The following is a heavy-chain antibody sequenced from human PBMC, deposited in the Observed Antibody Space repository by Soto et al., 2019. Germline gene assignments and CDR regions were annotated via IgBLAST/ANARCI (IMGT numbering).Heavy chain of an antibody. J-gene: IGHJ5*02. V-gene: IGHV1-2*04. D-gene: IGHD5-12*01. Sequence: GASVKVPCKASGYTFTGYYMHWVRQAPGQGLEWMGWINPNSGGTNYAQKFQGWVTMTRDTSISTAYMELSRLRSDDTAVYYCARGLPFPSGYDQRPNWFDPWGQGTLVTVSS. CDR3: ARGLPFPSGYDQRPNWFDP. CDR2: INPNSGGT. CDR1: GYTFTGYY.